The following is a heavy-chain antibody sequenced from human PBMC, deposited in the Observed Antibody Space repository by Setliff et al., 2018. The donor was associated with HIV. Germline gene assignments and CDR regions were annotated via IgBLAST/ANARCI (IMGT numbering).Heavy chain of an antibody. V-gene: IGHV4-39*01. J-gene: IGHJ6*03. CDR2: IYYSGSA. Sequence: SETLSLTCTVSGGSISSGTSYWSWIRQPAGKGLEWIGSIYYSGSAYHNPSLKSRVAMSVDTAKKQFSLKLTSLTGADTAVYYCVRVGGGSWLGIHYYYYMDVWVKGITVTVSS. D-gene: IGHD2-15*01. CDR3: VRVGGGSWLGIHYYYYMDV. CDR1: GGSISSGTSY.